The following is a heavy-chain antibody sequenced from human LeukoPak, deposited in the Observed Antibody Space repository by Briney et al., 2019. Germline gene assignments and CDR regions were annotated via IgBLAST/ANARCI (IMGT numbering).Heavy chain of an antibody. J-gene: IGHJ4*02. CDR2: IIPSLDVA. CDR1: GDTFIPYT. CDR3: ARDHCSPGTCLGGH. D-gene: IGHD2-15*01. V-gene: IGHV1-69*04. Sequence: GASVKVSCKASGDTFIPYTFSWVRQAPGQGLEWIGRIIPSLDVASYAQKFQGRVTLSADRDTATTYMEVTSLRSEDTAMYYCARDHCSPGTCLGGHWGQGTLVTVSS.